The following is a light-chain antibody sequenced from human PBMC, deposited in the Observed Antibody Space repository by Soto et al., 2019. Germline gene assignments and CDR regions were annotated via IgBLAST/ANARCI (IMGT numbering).Light chain of an antibody. V-gene: IGKV1-39*01. CDR2: AAS. J-gene: IGKJ4*01. CDR1: QSINSF. Sequence: DIQMTQSPSSLSASVGDRVTITCRASQSINSFLNWYRQRPGKAPRLLIYAASSLQSEVPSRFSGSGSGTDFTLTITSLQPEDFATYYCHQSYSVPLTFGGGTKVEIK. CDR3: HQSYSVPLT.